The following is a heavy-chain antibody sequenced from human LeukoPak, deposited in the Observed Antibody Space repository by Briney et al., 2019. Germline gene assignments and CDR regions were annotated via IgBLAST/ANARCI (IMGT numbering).Heavy chain of an antibody. D-gene: IGHD6-13*01. CDR3: AKRGSSWSYFDY. Sequence: PGGSLRLSCAASGFTFSSYAMHWVRQAPGKGLEWVAVISYDGSNKYYADSVKGRFTISRDNSKNTLYLQMNSLRADDTAVYFCAKRGSSWSYFDYWGQGTLVTVSS. CDR1: GFTFSSYA. V-gene: IGHV3-30-3*02. CDR2: ISYDGSNK. J-gene: IGHJ4*02.